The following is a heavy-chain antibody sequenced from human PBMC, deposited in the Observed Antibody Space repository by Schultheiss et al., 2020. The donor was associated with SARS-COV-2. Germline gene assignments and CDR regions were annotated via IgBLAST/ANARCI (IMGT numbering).Heavy chain of an antibody. J-gene: IGHJ6*02. D-gene: IGHD6-19*01. CDR3: ARASGWKLLYYYYYGMDV. CDR1: GGSISSGDYY. V-gene: IGHV4-30-4*01. Sequence: SETLSLTCTVSGGSISSGDYYWSWIRQPPGKGLEWIGYIYYSGSTYYNPPLKSRVTISVDTSKNQFSLKLSSVTAANTAVYYCARASGWKLLYYYYYGMDVWGQGTTVTVSS. CDR2: IYYSGST.